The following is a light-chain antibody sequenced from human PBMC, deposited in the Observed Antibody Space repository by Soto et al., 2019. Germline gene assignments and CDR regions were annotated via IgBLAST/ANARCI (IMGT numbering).Light chain of an antibody. CDR1: QSVSASY. CDR3: QQYGRSPPTT. Sequence: EIVLTQSPGTLSLSPGETATISCRASQSVSASYLAWYQQKPGQAPRLLIIAASSRATGVPDRFSGSASGTDFTLTISRLEPEDFAVYFCQQYGRSPPTTFGQGTRLEIK. V-gene: IGKV3-20*01. J-gene: IGKJ5*01. CDR2: AAS.